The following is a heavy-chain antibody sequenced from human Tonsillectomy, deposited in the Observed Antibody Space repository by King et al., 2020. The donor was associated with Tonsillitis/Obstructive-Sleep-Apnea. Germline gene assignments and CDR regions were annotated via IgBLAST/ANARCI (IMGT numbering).Heavy chain of an antibody. D-gene: IGHD5-12*01. CDR3: AKDMGWDIVATGDY. V-gene: IGHV3-9*01. Sequence: VQLVESGGGLVQPGRSLRLSCAASGFTFDDYAMHWVRQAPGKGLEWVSGISWNSGSIGYADSVKGRFTISRDNAKNSLYLQINSLRAEDTALYYCAKDMGWDIVATGDYWGQGTLVTVSS. CDR2: ISWNSGSI. CDR1: GFTFDDYA. J-gene: IGHJ4*02.